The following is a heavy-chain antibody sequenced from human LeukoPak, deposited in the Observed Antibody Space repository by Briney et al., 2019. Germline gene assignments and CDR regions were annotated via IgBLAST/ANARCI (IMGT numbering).Heavy chain of an antibody. D-gene: IGHD3-3*01. CDR3: ARDHSDISISEEIINGNWYFDL. V-gene: IGHV3-21*01. CDR1: GFTFSNYS. CDR2: ISSSCSYI. J-gene: IGHJ2*01. Sequence: GGSLRLSCAASGFTFSNYSMNWVRQAPGKGLEGVSSISSSCSYIYYAVSEKGRFNISRDNAKNSLYLQMNSLRAEDTAVYYCARDHSDISISEEIINGNWYFDLWGRGTLVTVSS.